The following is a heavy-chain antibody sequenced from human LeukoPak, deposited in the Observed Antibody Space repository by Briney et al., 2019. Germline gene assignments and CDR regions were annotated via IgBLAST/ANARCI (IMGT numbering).Heavy chain of an antibody. J-gene: IGHJ4*02. D-gene: IGHD1-26*01. CDR2: VWYDGNNK. CDR1: GFTFSSYG. Sequence: PGRSVRLSCAASGFTFSSYGMHWVRQAPGKRLEWVAVVWYDGNNKYHADSVKGRFTISRDNSQNTLYLQMNSLRVEDTAVYYCAKDTGLVAATRYYFDYWGQGTLVTVSS. V-gene: IGHV3-33*06. CDR3: AKDTGLVAATRYYFDY.